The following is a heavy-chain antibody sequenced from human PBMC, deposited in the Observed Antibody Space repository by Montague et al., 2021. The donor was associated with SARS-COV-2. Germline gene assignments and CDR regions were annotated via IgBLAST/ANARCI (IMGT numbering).Heavy chain of an antibody. Sequence: SETLSLTCAVHGGSFSTYSWNWIRQPPGKGLEWIGEIHHGGSTNYNPSLKSRVTISADTSKNQFPLKLTSVAAADTAVYYCAGLGDGVVPSPILGVESYYSYYDMDVWGKGTTVTVSS. CDR1: GGSFSTYS. J-gene: IGHJ6*03. CDR3: AGLGDGVVPSPILGVESYYSYYDMDV. V-gene: IGHV4-34*01. D-gene: IGHD3-10*01. CDR2: IHHGGST.